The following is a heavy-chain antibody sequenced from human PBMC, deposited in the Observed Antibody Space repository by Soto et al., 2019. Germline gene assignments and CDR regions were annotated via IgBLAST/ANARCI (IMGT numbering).Heavy chain of an antibody. CDR1: GGSFSGYY. D-gene: IGHD6-13*01. CDR2: INHSGST. CDR3: ARGRGIAAAANYWYFDL. Sequence: QVQLQQWGAGLLKPSETLSLTCAVYGGSFSGYYWSWIRQPPGKGLEWIGEINHSGSTNYNPSLKSRVTLSVDTAKNQFSLKLSSVTAADTAVYYCARGRGIAAAANYWYFDLWGRGTLVTVSS. J-gene: IGHJ2*01. V-gene: IGHV4-34*01.